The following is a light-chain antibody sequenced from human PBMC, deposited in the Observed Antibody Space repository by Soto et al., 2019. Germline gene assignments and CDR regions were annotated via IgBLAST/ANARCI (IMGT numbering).Light chain of an antibody. Sequence: EIVLTQSPGTLSLSPGERATLSCRASQRVDDSHLAWYQLRPGQAPRLLIYGASTRATGIPDRFSGSGSGTDVSLTIRGLKAEDFAVYYCQQYRMSPNTFGQGTRLEIK. V-gene: IGKV3-20*01. CDR2: GAS. CDR1: QRVDDSH. CDR3: QQYRMSPNT. J-gene: IGKJ5*01.